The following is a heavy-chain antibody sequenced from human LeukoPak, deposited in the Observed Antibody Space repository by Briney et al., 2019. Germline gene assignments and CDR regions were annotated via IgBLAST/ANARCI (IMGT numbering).Heavy chain of an antibody. CDR2: IRSKASGGTT. D-gene: IGHD3-22*01. CDR3: TTARYYYDSSGYYYGDY. V-gene: IGHV3-49*04. Sequence: GGSLRLSCTASGFTFGDYAMSWVRQAPGKGLEWVGFIRSKASGGTTECAASVKGRFTTSRDDSKSIAYLQMNSLKTEDTVVYYCTTARYYYDSSGYYYGDYWGQGTLVTVSS. J-gene: IGHJ4*02. CDR1: GFTFGDYA.